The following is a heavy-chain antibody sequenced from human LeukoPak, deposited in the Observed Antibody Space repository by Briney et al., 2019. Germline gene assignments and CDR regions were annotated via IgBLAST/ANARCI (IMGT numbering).Heavy chain of an antibody. J-gene: IGHJ3*02. CDR1: AFTFSIYA. Sequence: GGSLRLSCAASAFTFSIYAMSWVRRAPGKGLEWVSAISGGGVATYYADSVKGRFTISRDNSKNTLYLQMNTLRAEDTAIYYCARAPGLGDAFDIWGQGTMVTVSS. CDR2: ISGGGVAT. D-gene: IGHD6-6*01. V-gene: IGHV3-23*01. CDR3: ARAPGLGDAFDI.